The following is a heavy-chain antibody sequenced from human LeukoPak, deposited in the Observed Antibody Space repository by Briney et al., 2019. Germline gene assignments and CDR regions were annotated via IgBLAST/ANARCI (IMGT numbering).Heavy chain of an antibody. CDR2: ISGYNGDT. D-gene: IGHD3-22*01. J-gene: IGHJ3*02. CDR1: GYTFSIYG. Sequence: ASVKVSCKTSGYTFSIYGINWVRQAPGQGLEWMGWISGYNGDTNYAQKLQGRVAMTTDTSTSTAYMELRSLRSDDTAVYYCARGSPYYYDSSGSLDDAFDIWGQGTMVTVSS. V-gene: IGHV1-18*01. CDR3: ARGSPYYYDSSGSLDDAFDI.